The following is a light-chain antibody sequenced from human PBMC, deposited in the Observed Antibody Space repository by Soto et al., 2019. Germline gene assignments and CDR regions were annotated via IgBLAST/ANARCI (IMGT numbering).Light chain of an antibody. V-gene: IGKV3-20*01. CDR2: GAS. Sequence: EIVMTQSPGTLSLSPGERATISCRASQVIGSRYLAWYHQKSGQAPRLLIYGASSRATGIPDRFSGSGSGTDFTLTISRLEPEELGVYYCQQFGSSIPHSFGQGTKLEIK. J-gene: IGKJ2*01. CDR3: QQFGSSIPHS. CDR1: QVIGSRY.